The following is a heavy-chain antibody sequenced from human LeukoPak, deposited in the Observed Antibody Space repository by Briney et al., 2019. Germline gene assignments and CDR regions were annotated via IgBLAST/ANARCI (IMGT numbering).Heavy chain of an antibody. Sequence: ASVKVSCKASGYTFTSYGISWVRQGPGQGLEWMGWSSAYNGNTNYAKKLQGRVTMTTDTSTSTAYMELRSLRSDDTAVYYCARFYSYGWRYYYYGMDVWGQGTTVTVSS. CDR1: GYTFTSYG. CDR3: ARFYSYGWRYYYYGMDV. J-gene: IGHJ6*02. V-gene: IGHV1-18*01. CDR2: SSAYNGNT. D-gene: IGHD5-18*01.